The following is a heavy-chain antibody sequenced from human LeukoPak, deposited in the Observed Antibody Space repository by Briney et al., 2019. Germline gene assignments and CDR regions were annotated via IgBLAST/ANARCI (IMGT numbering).Heavy chain of an antibody. V-gene: IGHV3-30*18. J-gene: IGHJ4*02. Sequence: GSPRLSCATSGFTFSNYGMHWVRQAPGKGLEWVAVISYDGSNKYYADSVKGRFTISRDNSKNTLYLQMNSLRPEDAAVYYCANLPLWGQGTLVTVSS. CDR3: ANLPL. CDR1: GFTFSNYG. CDR2: ISYDGSNK.